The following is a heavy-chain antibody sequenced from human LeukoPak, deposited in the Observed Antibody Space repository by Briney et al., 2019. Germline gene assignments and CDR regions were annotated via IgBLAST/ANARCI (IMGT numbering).Heavy chain of an antibody. Sequence: SETLSLTCAVYGGSFSGYYWSWIRQPPGKWLEWIGEINHSGSTNYNPSLKSRVTISVDTSKNQFSLKLRSVTAADTAVYYCARGVLDDYWGQGTLITVSS. V-gene: IGHV4-34*01. CDR3: ARGVLDDY. J-gene: IGHJ4*02. CDR2: INHSGST. CDR1: GGSFSGYY. D-gene: IGHD3-16*01.